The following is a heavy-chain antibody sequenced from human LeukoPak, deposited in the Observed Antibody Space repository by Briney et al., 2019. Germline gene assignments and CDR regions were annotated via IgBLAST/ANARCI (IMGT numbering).Heavy chain of an antibody. J-gene: IGHJ4*02. CDR1: GFTFSSYA. CDR2: ISGSGGST. D-gene: IGHD6-19*01. V-gene: IGHV3-23*01. Sequence: GGSLRFSCAASGFTFSSYAMSWVRQAPGKGLEWVSAISGSGGSTYYADSVKGRFTISRDNSMNALYLQMNSLRAEDTAVYYCAKEGGPWHKRIAVAGINFDYWGQGTLVTVSS. CDR3: AKEGGPWHKRIAVAGINFDY.